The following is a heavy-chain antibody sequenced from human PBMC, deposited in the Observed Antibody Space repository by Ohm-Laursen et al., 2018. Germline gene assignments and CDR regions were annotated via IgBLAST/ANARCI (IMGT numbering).Heavy chain of an antibody. V-gene: IGHV3-23*01. CDR1: GFTFSSYA. D-gene: IGHD3-10*01. Sequence: SLRLSCAASGFTFSSYAMSWVRQAPGKGLEWVSAISGSGGSTYYADSVKGRFTISRGNAKNSLYLQMNSLRAGDTAVYYCARDRAAYGMDVWGQGTTVTVSS. CDR2: ISGSGGST. CDR3: ARDRAAYGMDV. J-gene: IGHJ6*02.